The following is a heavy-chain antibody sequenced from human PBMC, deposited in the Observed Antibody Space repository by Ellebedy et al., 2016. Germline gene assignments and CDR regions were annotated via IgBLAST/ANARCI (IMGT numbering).Heavy chain of an antibody. D-gene: IGHD5-24*01. V-gene: IGHV3-30-3*01. CDR2: ISYDGSNK. Sequence: GESLKISXAASGFTFSSYAMHWVRQAPGKGLEWVAVISYDGSNKYYADSVKGRFTISRDNSQNTLYLQMNSLRVEDTAVYYCAKGRSLMAAIDYWGQGTLVTVSS. CDR3: AKGRSLMAAIDY. J-gene: IGHJ4*02. CDR1: GFTFSSYA.